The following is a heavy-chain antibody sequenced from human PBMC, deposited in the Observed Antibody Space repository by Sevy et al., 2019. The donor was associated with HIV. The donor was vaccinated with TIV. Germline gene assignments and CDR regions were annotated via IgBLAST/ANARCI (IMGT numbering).Heavy chain of an antibody. CDR3: ARTAYSSSWYVDY. V-gene: IGHV4-34*01. CDR2: INHSGST. Sequence: LSLTCAVYGGSFSGYYWSWIRQPPGKGLEWIGEINHSGSTNYNPSLKSRVTISVDTSKNQFSLKLSSVTAADTAVYYCARTAYSSSWYVDYWGQGTLVTVSS. J-gene: IGHJ4*02. CDR1: GGSFSGYY. D-gene: IGHD6-13*01.